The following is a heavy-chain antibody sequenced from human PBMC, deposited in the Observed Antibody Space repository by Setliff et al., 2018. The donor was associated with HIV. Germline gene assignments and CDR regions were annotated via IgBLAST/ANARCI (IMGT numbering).Heavy chain of an antibody. CDR3: ARDLFRWAAAGPNYFDS. J-gene: IGHJ4*02. D-gene: IGHD6-13*01. Sequence: ASVMVSCKASGYTFSTYSITWVRQAPGKGLEWMGWVSAYNGHTDFAQKFQGRITLTTDTSSNTAYMELRSLRSDDTAIYYCARDLFRWAAAGPNYFDSWGQGTLVTVSS. CDR2: VSAYNGHT. CDR1: GYTFSTYS. V-gene: IGHV1-18*01.